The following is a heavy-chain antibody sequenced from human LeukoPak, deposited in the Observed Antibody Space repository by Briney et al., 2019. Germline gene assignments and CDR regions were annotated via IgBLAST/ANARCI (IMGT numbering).Heavy chain of an antibody. CDR3: AKGKYQLLLPYYFDY. V-gene: IGHV3-23*01. Sequence: GGSLRLSCAASGFTFSSNAMSWVRQAPGKGLEWVSAISGSGGRTDYADSVKGRFTISRDNSKNTLYLQMNSLRAEDTAVYYCAKGKYQLLLPYYFDYWGQGTLVTVSS. J-gene: IGHJ4*02. CDR1: GFTFSSNA. CDR2: ISGSGGRT. D-gene: IGHD2-2*01.